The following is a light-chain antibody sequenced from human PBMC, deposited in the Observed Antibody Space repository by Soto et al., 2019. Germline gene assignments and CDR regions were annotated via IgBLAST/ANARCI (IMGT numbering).Light chain of an antibody. Sequence: SYELTQPPSVSAAPEKTATITCGGDNIGNKHVHGYRQKPGQDPVLVISYDRDRPSGIPERFSGSNSGNTATLTISRVDAGDEADYYCQVWDIMTDNYVFGTGTKLTVL. CDR3: QVWDIMTDNYV. CDR1: NIGNKH. V-gene: IGLV3-21*04. J-gene: IGLJ1*01. CDR2: YDR.